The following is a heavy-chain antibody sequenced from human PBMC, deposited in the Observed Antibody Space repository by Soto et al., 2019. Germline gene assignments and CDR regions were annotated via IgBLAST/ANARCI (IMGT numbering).Heavy chain of an antibody. CDR1: GGTFSSYA. CDR3: AWYGSGSYYNAPFDY. Sequence: ASVKVSCKASGGTFSSYAISWVRQAPGQGLEWMGGIIPIFGTANYAQKFQGRVTITADESTGTAYVELSSLRSEDTAVYYCAWYGSGSYYNAPFDYWGQGTLVTVSS. D-gene: IGHD3-10*01. CDR2: IIPIFGTA. V-gene: IGHV1-69*13. J-gene: IGHJ4*02.